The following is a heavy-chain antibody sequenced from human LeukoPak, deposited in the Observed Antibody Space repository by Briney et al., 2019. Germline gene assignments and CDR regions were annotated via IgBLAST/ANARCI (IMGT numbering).Heavy chain of an antibody. Sequence: VASVKVSCKASGYTFTSYGISWVRQAPGQGLEWMGWISAYNGNTNYAQKLQGRVTMTTDTSTSTAYMELRSLRSDDTAVYYCARDRLLMQLPSEDWFDPWGQGTLVTVSS. CDR2: ISAYNGNT. D-gene: IGHD6-6*01. V-gene: IGHV1-18*01. J-gene: IGHJ5*02. CDR1: GYTFTSYG. CDR3: ARDRLLMQLPSEDWFDP.